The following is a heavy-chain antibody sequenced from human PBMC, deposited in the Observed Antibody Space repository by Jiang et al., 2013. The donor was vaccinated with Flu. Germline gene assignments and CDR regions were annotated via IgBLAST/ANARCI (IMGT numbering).Heavy chain of an antibody. CDR1: GYY. CDR3: ARGVPHYDFWSGQNNWFDP. CDR2: INHSGST. J-gene: IGHJ5*02. Sequence: GYYWSWIRQPPGKGLEWIGEINHSGSTNYNPSLKSRVTISVDTSKNQFSLKLSSVTAADTAVYYCARGVPHYDFWSGQNNWFDPWGQGTLVTVSS. D-gene: IGHD3-3*01. V-gene: IGHV4-34*01.